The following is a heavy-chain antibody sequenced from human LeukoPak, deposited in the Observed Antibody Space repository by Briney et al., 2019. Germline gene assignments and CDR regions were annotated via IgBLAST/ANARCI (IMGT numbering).Heavy chain of an antibody. Sequence: GGSLRLSCAASGFTFSSHSMKWVRQAPGKGLEWVSYISPSSTTKYYADSVKGRFTISRDNAKNSLFLQVNSLRAEDTAVYYFATQVHDYWGQGTLVTVSS. J-gene: IGHJ4*02. CDR2: ISPSSTTK. CDR1: GFTFSSHS. V-gene: IGHV3-48*01. CDR3: ATQVHDY.